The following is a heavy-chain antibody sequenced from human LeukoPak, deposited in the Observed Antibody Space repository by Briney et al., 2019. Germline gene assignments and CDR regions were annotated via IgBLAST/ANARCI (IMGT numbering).Heavy chain of an antibody. CDR3: ARWTNYYDSSGYY. V-gene: IGHV3-30*03. CDR2: ISSDGRDK. D-gene: IGHD3-22*01. Sequence: AGGSLRLSCAASGFAFTSHGVHWVRQAPGKGLEWVALISSDGRDKYYVDSVKGRFTISRDNSKNTLYLQMNSLRAEDTAVYYCARWTNYYDSSGYYWGQGTLVTVSS. CDR1: GFAFTSHG. J-gene: IGHJ4*02.